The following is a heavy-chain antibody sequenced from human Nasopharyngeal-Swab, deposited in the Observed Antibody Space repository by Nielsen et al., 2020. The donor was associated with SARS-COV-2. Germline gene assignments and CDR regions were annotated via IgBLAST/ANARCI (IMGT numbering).Heavy chain of an antibody. CDR3: ARGVLHNLYYYYGMDV. V-gene: IGHV3-7*03. D-gene: IGHD1-1*01. Sequence: VRQAPGKGLEWVANIKQDGSEKYYVDSVKGRFTISRDNAKNSLYLQMNSLRAEDTAVYYCARGVLHNLYYYYGMDVWGQGTTVPSP. J-gene: IGHJ6*02. CDR2: IKQDGSEK.